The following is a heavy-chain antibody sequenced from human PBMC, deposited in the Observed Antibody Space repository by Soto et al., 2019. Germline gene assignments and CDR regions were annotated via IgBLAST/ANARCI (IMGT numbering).Heavy chain of an antibody. CDR1: GFAFSSYA. V-gene: IGHV3-23*01. D-gene: IGHD3-10*01. J-gene: IGHJ4*02. CDR3: AKGAFGSGSYDC. Sequence: EVQLLESGGGLVQPGGSLRLSCAASGFAFSSYAMTWVRQGPGRGLEWVSGISGSGDATSYTDSVKGRFTSSRDNSKNTLHLQMNSLRAEDTSIYYGAKGAFGSGSYDCWGQGTVVTVSS. CDR2: ISGSGDAT.